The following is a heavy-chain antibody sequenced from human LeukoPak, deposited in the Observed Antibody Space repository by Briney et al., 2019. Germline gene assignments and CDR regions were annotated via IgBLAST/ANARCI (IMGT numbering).Heavy chain of an antibody. V-gene: IGHV3-66*01. Sequence: GGSLRLSCAASGFTFSSYAMSWVRQAPGKGLEWVSVIYSGGSTYYADSVKGRFTISRDNSKNTLYLQMNSLRAEDTAVYYCARDMVEGTYYYDPHTGMDVWGQGTTVTVSS. CDR1: GFTFSSYA. J-gene: IGHJ6*02. D-gene: IGHD3-22*01. CDR2: IYSGGST. CDR3: ARDMVEGTYYYDPHTGMDV.